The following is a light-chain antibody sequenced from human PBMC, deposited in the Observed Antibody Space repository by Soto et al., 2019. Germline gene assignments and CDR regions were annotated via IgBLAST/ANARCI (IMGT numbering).Light chain of an antibody. CDR1: RTISGW. V-gene: IGKV1-5*03. Sequence: DIQMTRSPSTLFGSVEDRVTTPCRAIRTISGWLAWYQKKPGKAPKLLIYKASTLKSGVPSRFSGSGSGTEFTLTISSLQPDDFATYYCQHYNSYSEAFGQGTKVELK. J-gene: IGKJ1*01. CDR2: KAS. CDR3: QHYNSYSEA.